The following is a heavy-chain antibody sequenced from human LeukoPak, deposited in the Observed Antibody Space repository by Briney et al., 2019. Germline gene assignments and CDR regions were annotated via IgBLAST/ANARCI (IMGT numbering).Heavy chain of an antibody. V-gene: IGHV3-33*01. CDR1: GFTFSSYG. D-gene: IGHD6-19*01. Sequence: GGSLRLSCAASGFTFSSYGMHWVRQAPGKGLEWVAVIWYDGSNKYYADSVKGRFTISRDNSKNTLYLQMNSLRAEDTAVYYCARDRRGRLGFYCQYFQHWGQGTLVTVSS. J-gene: IGHJ1*01. CDR2: IWYDGSNK. CDR3: ARDRRGRLGFYCQYFQH.